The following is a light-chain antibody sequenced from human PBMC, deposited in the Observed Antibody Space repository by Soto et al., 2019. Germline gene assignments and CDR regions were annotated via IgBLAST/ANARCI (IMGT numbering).Light chain of an antibody. CDR2: SDN. J-gene: IGLJ3*02. V-gene: IGLV1-44*01. Sequence: QSVLTQPPSASGTPGQRVTISCSGSTSNIGSNTVNWYQQLPGTAPRLVIYSDNQRPPGVPDRFSGSKSGNSASLAISGLQSDAEADYYCGTWDDSLNGWVFGGGTKLTVL. CDR3: GTWDDSLNGWV. CDR1: TSNIGSNT.